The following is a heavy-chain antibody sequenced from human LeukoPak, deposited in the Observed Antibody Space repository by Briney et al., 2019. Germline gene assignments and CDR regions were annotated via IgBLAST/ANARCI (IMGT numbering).Heavy chain of an antibody. CDR1: GITFSSYA. Sequence: PGRSLRLSCVASGITFSSYAMTWVRQAPGKGLEWVASIRNNGATTDYADSVKGRFSISRDNSKNTLYLQMNSLRAEDTAVYYCAKAYHDSGCLIDYWGQGTLVTVSS. J-gene: IGHJ4*02. V-gene: IGHV3-23*01. CDR3: AKAYHDSGCLIDY. D-gene: IGHD6-19*01. CDR2: IRNNGATT.